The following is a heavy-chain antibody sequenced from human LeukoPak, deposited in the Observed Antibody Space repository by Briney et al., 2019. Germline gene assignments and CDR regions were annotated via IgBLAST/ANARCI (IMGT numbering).Heavy chain of an antibody. D-gene: IGHD3-16*02. CDR1: GYSFTTYW. V-gene: IGHV5-51*01. J-gene: IGHJ4*02. CDR2: IYLGDSDT. Sequence: GESLKISCKGSGYSFTTYWIGWVRQMPGKGLEWMGFIYLGDSDTNYSPSFQGHVTISADKSISTAYLQWSSLKASDTAMYYCARVGQYYDYVWGSYRYSLLVYFDYWGQGTLVTVSS. CDR3: ARVGQYYDYVWGSYRYSLLVYFDY.